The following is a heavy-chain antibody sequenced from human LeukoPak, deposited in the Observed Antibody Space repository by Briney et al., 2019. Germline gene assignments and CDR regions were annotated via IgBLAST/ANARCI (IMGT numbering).Heavy chain of an antibody. CDR2: IYYSGST. V-gene: IGHV4-59*01. CDR1: GGSISSYY. Sequence: SETLSLTCTVSGGSISSYYWSWIRQPPGKGLEWIGYIYYSGSTNYNPSLKSRVTISVDTSKNQFSLKLSSVTAADTAVYYCARTPMIVVVMFDYWGQGTLVTVSS. D-gene: IGHD3-22*01. J-gene: IGHJ4*02. CDR3: ARTPMIVVVMFDY.